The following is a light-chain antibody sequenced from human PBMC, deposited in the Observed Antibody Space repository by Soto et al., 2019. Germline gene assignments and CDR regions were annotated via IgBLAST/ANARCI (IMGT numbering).Light chain of an antibody. Sequence: EIVMPQSPATLSVSPGERATLSCRASQSVSSNLAWYQQKPGQAPRLLIYGASTRATGIPARFSGSGSGTEFTLTISILQSEDFAVYDCQQYNNWPPITFGQGTRLEIK. CDR1: QSVSSN. CDR2: GAS. CDR3: QQYNNWPPIT. V-gene: IGKV3-15*01. J-gene: IGKJ5*01.